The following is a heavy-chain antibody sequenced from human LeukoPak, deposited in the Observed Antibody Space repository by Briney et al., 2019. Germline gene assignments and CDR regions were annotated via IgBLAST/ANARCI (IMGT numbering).Heavy chain of an antibody. Sequence: ASVKVSCKVSGYTLTELSMHWVRQAPGKGLEWMGGFDPEDGETIYAQKFQGRVTMTEDTSTDTAYMELSSLRSEDTAVYYCATDLGRWELRGSGAFDIWGQGTMVTVSS. J-gene: IGHJ3*02. CDR2: FDPEDGET. CDR1: GYTLTELS. CDR3: ATDLGRWELRGSGAFDI. D-gene: IGHD1-26*01. V-gene: IGHV1-24*01.